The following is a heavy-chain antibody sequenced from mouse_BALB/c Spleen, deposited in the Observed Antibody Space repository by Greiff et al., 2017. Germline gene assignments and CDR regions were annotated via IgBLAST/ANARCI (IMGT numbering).Heavy chain of an antibody. CDR2: ISSGSSTI. V-gene: IGHV5-17*02. CDR1: GFTFSSFG. J-gene: IGHJ4*01. CDR3: ARRSYYAMDY. Sequence: EVKLVESGGGLVQPGGSRKLPCAASGFTFSSFGMHWVRQAPEKGLEWVAYISSGSSTIYYADTVKVRFTISRDNPKNTLFLQMTSLRSEDTAMYYCARRSYYAMDYWGQGTSVTVSS.